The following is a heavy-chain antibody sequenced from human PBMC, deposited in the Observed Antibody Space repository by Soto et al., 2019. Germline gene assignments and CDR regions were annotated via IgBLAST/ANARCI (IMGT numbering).Heavy chain of an antibody. CDR2: INPNGCST. D-gene: IGHD6-6*01. CDR3: VRATAARQRDYSYHYYLHI. V-gene: IGHV1-46*03. J-gene: IGHJ6*03. Sequence: QVQLVQSGAEVKKPGASVKVSCKASGYTFINYYIHWVRQAPGQGLEWMGVINPNGCSTVYAQKFQGRVTLTRDTSTSTVYVELSSLRSDDTAVYFCVRATAARQRDYSYHYYLHIWGKGTKVTVCS. CDR1: GYTFINYY.